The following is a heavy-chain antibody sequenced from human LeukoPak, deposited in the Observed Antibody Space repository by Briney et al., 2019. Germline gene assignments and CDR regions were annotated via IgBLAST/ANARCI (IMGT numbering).Heavy chain of an antibody. Sequence: GGSLRLSCAASGFTFDDYVMNWVRQAPGKGLEWVSGISWNSGTIGYADSVKGRFTISRDNAKNSLYLQMNSLRAEDTALYYCVKGAAYHMGDAFDIWGQGTMVTVSS. D-gene: IGHD2-15*01. CDR2: ISWNSGTI. CDR1: GFTFDDYV. V-gene: IGHV3-9*01. J-gene: IGHJ3*02. CDR3: VKGAAYHMGDAFDI.